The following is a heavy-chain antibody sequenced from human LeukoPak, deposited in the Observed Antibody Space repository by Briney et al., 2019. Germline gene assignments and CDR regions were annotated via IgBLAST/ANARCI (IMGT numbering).Heavy chain of an antibody. CDR2: IYYSGST. V-gene: IGHV4-39*01. CDR3: ARHGQEDSSGYYTFDY. Sequence: SETLSLTCTVSGGSISSSSYYWGWIRQPPGKGLEWIGSIYYSGSTYYNPSLKSRVTISVDTSKNQFSLKLSSVTAADTAVYYCARHGQEDSSGYYTFDYWGQGTLVTVSS. J-gene: IGHJ4*02. CDR1: GGSISSSSYY. D-gene: IGHD3-22*01.